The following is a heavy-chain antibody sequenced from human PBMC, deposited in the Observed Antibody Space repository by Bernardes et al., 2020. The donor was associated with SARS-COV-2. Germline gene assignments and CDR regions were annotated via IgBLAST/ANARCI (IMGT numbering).Heavy chain of an antibody. CDR1: GFDFRNSW. J-gene: IGHJ4*02. V-gene: IGHV3-74*01. CDR3: VRFGNPSG. CDR2: IKTDGNT. Sequence: VGSLILSCAASGFDFRNSWMHWVRQPPGQGLVWVSRIKTDGNTDYDDSVKGRLTVSRDNTRNTLYLQVNSLIVEDTAVYYCVRFGNPSGWGQGTLVTVSS. D-gene: IGHD6-19*01.